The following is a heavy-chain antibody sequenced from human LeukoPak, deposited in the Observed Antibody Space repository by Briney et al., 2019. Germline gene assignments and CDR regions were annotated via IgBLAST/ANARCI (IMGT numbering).Heavy chain of an antibody. CDR1: GFTFSAYS. Sequence: GGSLRLSCAASGFTFSAYSMNWVRQAPGKGLEWVSAIGESGRSTYYADSVKGRFTISRDNSKNTLHLQMNSLRAEDTAVYYCAKGCSSTSCPRYWGQGTLVTVSS. V-gene: IGHV3-23*01. CDR3: AKGCSSTSCPRY. CDR2: IGESGRST. D-gene: IGHD2-2*01. J-gene: IGHJ4*02.